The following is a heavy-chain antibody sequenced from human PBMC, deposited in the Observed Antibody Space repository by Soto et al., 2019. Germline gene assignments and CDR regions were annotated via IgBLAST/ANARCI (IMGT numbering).Heavy chain of an antibody. Sequence: SETLSLTCTVSRGSITTYYWSWIRQPPGKGLEWIGYIYYSGSTNYNPSLKSRVTMSVDTSKNQFSLKLTSVTAADTAVYYCARGDGYKYFGFENWGQGTVVTVSS. J-gene: IGHJ4*02. CDR3: ARGDGYKYFGFEN. CDR2: IYYSGST. CDR1: RGSITTYY. V-gene: IGHV4-59*01. D-gene: IGHD5-18*01.